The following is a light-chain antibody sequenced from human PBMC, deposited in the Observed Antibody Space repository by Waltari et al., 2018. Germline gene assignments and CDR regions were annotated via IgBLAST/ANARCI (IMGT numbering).Light chain of an antibody. CDR3: QQFENLPYS. J-gene: IGKJ2*01. CDR1: QNIRTF. Sequence: DIQMTQSPSSLSASVGARVTISSQASQNIRTFLTWYHQKPGKPPNLLIFETSNLHSWVPSRFSGSGSGTQFIFTISSLQPEDVGTYYCQQFENLPYSFGQGTKLEIK. V-gene: IGKV1-33*01. CDR2: ETS.